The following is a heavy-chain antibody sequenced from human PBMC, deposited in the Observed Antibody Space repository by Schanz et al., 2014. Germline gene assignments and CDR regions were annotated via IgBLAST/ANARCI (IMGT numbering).Heavy chain of an antibody. Sequence: QVQLVQSGAEVKKPGASVKVSCKASGYTFTSYGINWVRQAPGQGLDWMGWINPDSGNTGYAQKFRGRVTMTRNTSMSTAYIELHILTSEDTAVYYCARGRGFYDYWGQGTLVTVSS. CDR2: INPDSGNT. CDR3: ARGRGFYDY. D-gene: IGHD3-10*01. CDR1: GYTFTSYG. V-gene: IGHV1-8*01. J-gene: IGHJ4*02.